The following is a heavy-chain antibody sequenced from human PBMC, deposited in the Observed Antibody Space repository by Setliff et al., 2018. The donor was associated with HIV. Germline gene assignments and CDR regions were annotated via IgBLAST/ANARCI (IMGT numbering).Heavy chain of an antibody. CDR1: GFTFSSYS. D-gene: IGHD7-27*01. Sequence: SETLRLSCAASGFTFSSYSMNWIRQSPGKGLEWIGEINHSGGTNYNPSLKSRVTMSIDTSKNQFSLNVSSVTAADTAVYYCARGWGHDGFDFWGQGTMVTVSS. V-gene: IGHV4-34*01. J-gene: IGHJ3*01. CDR2: INHSGGT. CDR3: ARGWGHDGFDF.